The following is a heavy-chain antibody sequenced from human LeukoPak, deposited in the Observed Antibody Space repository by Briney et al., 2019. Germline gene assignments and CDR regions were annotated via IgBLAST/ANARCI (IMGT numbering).Heavy chain of an antibody. CDR2: IYSGGST. CDR1: GFTFSSNY. D-gene: IGHD3-22*01. J-gene: IGHJ6*03. CDR3: ARDYYDSSGYYSAYMDV. Sequence: GGSLRLSGAASGFTFSSNYMSWVRQAPGKGLEWASVIYSGGSTYYADYVKGPFTSSRDNSKNTLYLQMNRLRAEDTAVYYCARDYYDSSGYYSAYMDVWGKGTTVTVSS. V-gene: IGHV3-53*01.